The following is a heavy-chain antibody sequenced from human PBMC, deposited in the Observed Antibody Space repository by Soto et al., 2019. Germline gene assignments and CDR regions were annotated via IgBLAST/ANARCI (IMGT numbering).Heavy chain of an antibody. CDR2: ISGSGGST. CDR3: AKVGGIAVAGQFGY. D-gene: IGHD6-19*01. Sequence: TGGSLRLSCAASGFTFSSSAMSWVRQAPGKGLEWVSAISGSGGSTYYADSVKGRFTISRYNSKDTLFLQMNSLRAEDTAVYYCAKVGGIAVAGQFGYWGQGALVTVSS. CDR1: GFTFSSSA. J-gene: IGHJ4*02. V-gene: IGHV3-23*01.